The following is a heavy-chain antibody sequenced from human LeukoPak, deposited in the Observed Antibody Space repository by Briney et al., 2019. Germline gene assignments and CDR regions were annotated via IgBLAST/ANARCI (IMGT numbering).Heavy chain of an antibody. CDR2: FYHSGST. Sequence: PSETLSLTCTVSGYFISSGHYWGWIRQPPGKGLEWIGSFYHSGSTYYNPSLKSRVTISGDTSKNQLSLRLRSVTAADTAVYYCARNGEAGHSSSYFDHWDQGTLVTVSS. CDR3: ARNGEAGHSSSYFDH. CDR1: GYFISSGHY. J-gene: IGHJ4*02. V-gene: IGHV4-38-2*02. D-gene: IGHD6-13*01.